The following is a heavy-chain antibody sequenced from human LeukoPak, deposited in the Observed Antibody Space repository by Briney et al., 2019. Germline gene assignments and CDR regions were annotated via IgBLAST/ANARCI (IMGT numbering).Heavy chain of an antibody. CDR2: INHSGST. Sequence: PSETLSLTCAVYGGSFSGYYWSWIRQPPGKGLEWIGEINHSGSTNYNPSLKSRVTISVDTSKNQFSQKLSSVTAADTAVYYCAIRGYSYAQDYWGQGTLVTVSS. CDR1: GGSFSGYY. D-gene: IGHD5-18*01. V-gene: IGHV4-34*01. J-gene: IGHJ4*02. CDR3: AIRGYSYAQDY.